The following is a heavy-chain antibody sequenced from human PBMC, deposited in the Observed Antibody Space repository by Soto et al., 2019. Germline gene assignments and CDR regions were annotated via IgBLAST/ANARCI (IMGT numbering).Heavy chain of an antibody. CDR2: SVPSVDTT. CDR1: GGTFSRSG. J-gene: IGHJ6*02. D-gene: IGHD5-18*01. CDR3: ARCPQPPDTADPYAVDV. Sequence: QVQLVQSGTEVKKPGASVKVSCKASGGTFSRSGFHWVRQAPGQGLEWMGMSVPSVDTTNYAQKFQARVTMSADQFTSTVYMELRSLRSEDTAVYYCARCPQPPDTADPYAVDVWGQGTRVIVSS. V-gene: IGHV1-69*18.